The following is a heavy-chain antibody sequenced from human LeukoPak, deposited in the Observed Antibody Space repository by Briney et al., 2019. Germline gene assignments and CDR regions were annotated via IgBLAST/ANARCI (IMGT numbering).Heavy chain of an antibody. CDR1: GFTFGDYA. Sequence: GGSLRLSCTASGFTFGDYAMSWFRQAPGKGLEWVGFIRSKAYGGTTEYAASVKGRFTISRDDSKSIAYLQMNSLKTEDTAVYFCTRKVSGSSWPTNDYWGQGTLATVSS. CDR3: TRKVSGSSWPTNDY. V-gene: IGHV3-49*03. CDR2: IRSKAYGGTT. J-gene: IGHJ4*02. D-gene: IGHD6-13*01.